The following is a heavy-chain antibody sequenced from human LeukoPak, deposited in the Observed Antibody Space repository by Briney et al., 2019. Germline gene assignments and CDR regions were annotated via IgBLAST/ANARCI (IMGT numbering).Heavy chain of an antibody. D-gene: IGHD3-22*01. J-gene: IGHJ4*02. CDR1: GFTFSSYG. Sequence: PGGSLRLSCAASGFTFSSYGMGWVRQAPGKGLEWVSAISGSGGSTYYADSVKGRFTISRDNSKNTLYLQMNSLRAEDTAVYYCAKDPGYYDSYYFDYWGQGTLVTVSS. CDR2: ISGSGGST. CDR3: AKDPGYYDSYYFDY. V-gene: IGHV3-23*01.